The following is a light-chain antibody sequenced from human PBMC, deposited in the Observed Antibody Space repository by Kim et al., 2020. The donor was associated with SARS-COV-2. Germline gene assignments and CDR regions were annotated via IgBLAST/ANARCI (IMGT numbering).Light chain of an antibody. CDR1: NMASKN. Sequence: APGKTARGTCGGNNMASKNVHWYQQRPGQAPIWVISYDSDRPSGIPERFSGSKSGNTATLTIRRVEGGDEADYYCQVWDGSDDYVVFGGGTKLTVL. V-gene: IGLV3-21*04. CDR3: QVWDGSDDYVV. CDR2: YDS. J-gene: IGLJ3*02.